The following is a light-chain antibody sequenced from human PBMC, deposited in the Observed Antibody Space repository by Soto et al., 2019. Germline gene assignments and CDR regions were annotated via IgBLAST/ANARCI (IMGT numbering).Light chain of an antibody. CDR1: RGISSY. CDR2: AAS. CDR3: QQGGT. Sequence: DIQLTQSPSFLSASVGERVTITCRAGRGISSYLAWYQQKPGKAPKLLIYAASTLQSGVPSRFSGSGSGTEFTLTMSSLQPEDFATYYCQQGGTFGPGTKVDI. V-gene: IGKV1-9*01. J-gene: IGKJ3*01.